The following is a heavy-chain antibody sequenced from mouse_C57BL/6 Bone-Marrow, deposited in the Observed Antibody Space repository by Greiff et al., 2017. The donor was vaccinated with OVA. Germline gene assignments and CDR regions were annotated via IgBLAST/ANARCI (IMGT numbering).Heavy chain of an antibody. Sequence: EVQLVESGGDLVKPGGSLKLSCAASGFTFSSYGMSWVRQTPDKRLEWVATISSGGSYTYYPDSVKGRFTISRDNAKNTLYLQMSSRKSEDTAMYYCARQRIYGNYLFAYWGQGTLVTVSA. CDR2: ISSGGSYT. CDR3: ARQRIYGNYLFAY. J-gene: IGHJ3*01. V-gene: IGHV5-6*01. D-gene: IGHD2-1*01. CDR1: GFTFSSYG.